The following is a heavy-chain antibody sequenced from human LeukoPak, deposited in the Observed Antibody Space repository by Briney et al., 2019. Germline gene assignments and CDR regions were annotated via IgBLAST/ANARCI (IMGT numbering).Heavy chain of an antibody. CDR1: GFTFSTYA. J-gene: IGHJ4*02. Sequence: GGSLRLACAASGFTFSTYAMSWVCQAPGKGLEWVSVISGSGGSTYYADSVEGRFIISRDNSKNTLYLQMNSLRVEDTAAYYCAKRGYDTSGYYGYFDYWGQGTLVTVSS. D-gene: IGHD3-22*01. CDR2: ISGSGGST. V-gene: IGHV3-23*01. CDR3: AKRGYDTSGYYGYFDY.